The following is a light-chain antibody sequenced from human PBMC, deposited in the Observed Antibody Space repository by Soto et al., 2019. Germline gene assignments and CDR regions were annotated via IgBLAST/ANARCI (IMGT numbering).Light chain of an antibody. CDR3: QQFGSSFPIT. CDR2: DAS. Sequence: IVLTQSPGTLSLSPGERATLSCRASQSVNSNYLAWYQQKPGQAPRLLIYDASSRATGIPDRFTGSGSGTDFTLTISRLEPEDFAVYYCQQFGSSFPITFGQGTRLEIK. V-gene: IGKV3-20*01. CDR1: QSVNSNY. J-gene: IGKJ5*01.